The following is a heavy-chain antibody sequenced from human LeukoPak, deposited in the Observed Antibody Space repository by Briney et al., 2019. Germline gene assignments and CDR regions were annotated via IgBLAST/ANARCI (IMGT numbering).Heavy chain of an antibody. J-gene: IGHJ5*02. Sequence: SETLSLTCAVSGGSISSSNWWSWVRQPPGKGLEWIGEIYHSGSTNYNPSLKSRVTISVDKSKNQFSLKLSSVTAADTAVYYCARDGILWFGEPQGWFDPWGQGILVTVSS. CDR1: GGSISSSNW. V-gene: IGHV4-4*02. CDR2: IYHSGST. D-gene: IGHD3-10*01. CDR3: ARDGILWFGEPQGWFDP.